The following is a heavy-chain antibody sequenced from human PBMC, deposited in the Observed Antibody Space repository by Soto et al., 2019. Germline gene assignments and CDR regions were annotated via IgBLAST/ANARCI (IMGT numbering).Heavy chain of an antibody. J-gene: IGHJ5*02. Sequence: GGSLRLSCAASGFIFENFGMSWVRQAPGKGLEWISSISGRGFKKYYADSVKGRFTISRDNSKSTVYLELNNLSAEDTAVYHCAKDQGVELVPLATVDWFDPWGQGSVVTVSS. D-gene: IGHD1-26*01. V-gene: IGHV3-23*01. CDR1: GFIFENFG. CDR2: ISGRGFKK. CDR3: AKDQGVELVPLATVDWFDP.